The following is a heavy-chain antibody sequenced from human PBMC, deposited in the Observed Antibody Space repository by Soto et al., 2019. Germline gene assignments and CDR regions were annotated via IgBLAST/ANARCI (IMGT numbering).Heavy chain of an antibody. Sequence: SETLSLTCTVSGGSISSYYWSWIRQPPGKGLEWIGYIYYSGSTNYNPSLKSRVTISVDTSKNQFSLKLSSVTAAGTAVYYCARAKYNWNDFYYYYMDVWGKGTTVTVSS. D-gene: IGHD1-1*01. CDR2: IYYSGST. V-gene: IGHV4-59*01. CDR3: ARAKYNWNDFYYYYMDV. J-gene: IGHJ6*03. CDR1: GGSISSYY.